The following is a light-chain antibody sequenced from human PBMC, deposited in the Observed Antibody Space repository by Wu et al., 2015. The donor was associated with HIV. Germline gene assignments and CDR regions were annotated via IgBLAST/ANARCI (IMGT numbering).Light chain of an antibody. Sequence: IQMTQSPSSLSASVGDRVTITCRTGQDIRNDLGWYQHKPGKAPKLLIHSASVLQSGVPSRFSGSGSGSDFTLTINSLQPEDFATYYCLQENNYPWTFGRGTKVE. V-gene: IGKV1-6*01. CDR1: QDIRND. CDR2: SAS. CDR3: LQENNYPWT. J-gene: IGKJ1*01.